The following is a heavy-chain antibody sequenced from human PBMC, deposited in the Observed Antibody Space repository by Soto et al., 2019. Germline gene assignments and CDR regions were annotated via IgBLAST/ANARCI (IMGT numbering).Heavy chain of an antibody. J-gene: IGHJ4*02. Sequence: GGSLRLGXAASGFTLSSYWMHWVRQAPGKGLVWVSRIKGDGSETNYADSVKGRFTISRDNAKNTLYLQLNSLRAEDTAVYYCLTANSGHGNFDYCGQATRVT. D-gene: IGHD5-12*01. CDR2: IKGDGSET. V-gene: IGHV3-74*01. CDR1: GFTLSSYW. CDR3: LTANSGHGNFDY.